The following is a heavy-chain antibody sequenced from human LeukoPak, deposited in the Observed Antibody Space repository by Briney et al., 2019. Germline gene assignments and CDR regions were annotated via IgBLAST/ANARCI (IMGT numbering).Heavy chain of an antibody. CDR1: GFTFSSYG. CDR2: ISYDGSNK. Sequence: GRSLRLSCAASGFTFSSYGMHWVRQAPGKGLEWVAVISYDGSNKYYADSVKGRFTISRDNSKNTLYLQMNSLRAEDTAVYYCAKATSDYYYYYGMDVWGQGTTVTVSS. CDR3: AKATSDYYYYYGMDV. V-gene: IGHV3-30*18. J-gene: IGHJ6*02.